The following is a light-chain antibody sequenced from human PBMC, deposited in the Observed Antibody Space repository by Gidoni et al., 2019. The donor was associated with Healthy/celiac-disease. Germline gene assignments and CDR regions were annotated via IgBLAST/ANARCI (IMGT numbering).Light chain of an antibody. CDR1: QSVSSY. V-gene: IGKV3-11*01. J-gene: IGKJ5*01. CDR3: KQRSNWPPIT. CDR2: DAS. Sequence: EIVLTQSPATLSLSPGERATLSCRASQSVSSYLALYQQKPGQAPRLLIYDASSRATGIPARFSGSGSGTDFTLTISSLEPEDFEVYYCKQRSNWPPITFGQETRLEIK.